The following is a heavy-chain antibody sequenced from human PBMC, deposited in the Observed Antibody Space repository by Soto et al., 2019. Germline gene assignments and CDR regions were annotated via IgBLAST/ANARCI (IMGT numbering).Heavy chain of an antibody. CDR1: GYTFTGYY. D-gene: IGHD3-10*01. Sequence: QVQLVQSGAEVKKPGASVKVSCKASGYTFTGYYMHWVRQAPGQGLEWMGWINPNSGGTNYAQKFQGWVTMTRDTSISAGYMELSRLRSDDTAVYYCARAGEYYGSGSEDAFDIWGQGTMVPVSS. CDR2: INPNSGGT. J-gene: IGHJ3*02. V-gene: IGHV1-2*04. CDR3: ARAGEYYGSGSEDAFDI.